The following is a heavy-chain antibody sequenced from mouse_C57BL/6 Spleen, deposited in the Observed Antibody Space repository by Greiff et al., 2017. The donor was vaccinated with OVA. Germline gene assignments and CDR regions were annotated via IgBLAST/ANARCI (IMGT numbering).Heavy chain of an antibody. D-gene: IGHD1-1*01. V-gene: IGHV1-69*01. CDR2: IDPSDSYT. J-gene: IGHJ2*01. CDR3: ARRGRSITTSFDY. CDR1: GYTFTSYW. Sequence: QVQLQQPGAELVMPGASVKLSCKASGYTFTSYWMHWVKQRPGQGLEWIGEIDPSDSYTNYNQKFKGKSTLTVDKSSSTAYMQLSSLTSEDSAVYDCARRGRSITTSFDYWGQGTTLTVSS.